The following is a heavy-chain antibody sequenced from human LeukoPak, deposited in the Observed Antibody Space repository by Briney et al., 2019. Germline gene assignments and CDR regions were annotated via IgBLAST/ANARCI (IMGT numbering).Heavy chain of an antibody. CDR1: GFTFSTYW. V-gene: IGHV3-7*01. Sequence: GGSLRLSCAASGFTFSTYWMSWVRQAPGKGLEWVANINQDGSATDYVDSAKGRFIVSRDNAKNSVFLQMSSLRAEDTAVYYCAIAAGWEQAYWGQGTLVTVSS. CDR3: AIAAGWEQAY. D-gene: IGHD1-26*01. CDR2: INQDGSAT. J-gene: IGHJ4*02.